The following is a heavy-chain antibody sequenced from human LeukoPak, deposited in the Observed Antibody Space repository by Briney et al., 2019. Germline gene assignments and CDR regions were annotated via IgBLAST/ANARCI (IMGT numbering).Heavy chain of an antibody. CDR2: ISSSSSTI. CDR3: ARDLGYSSGWYGNWYFDL. J-gene: IGHJ2*01. Sequence: PGGSLRLSCAASGFTFSSYSMNWVRQAPGKGLEWVSYISSSSSTIYYADSVKGRFTISRDNAKNSLYLQMNSLRAEDTAVYYCARDLGYSSGWYGNWYFDLWGRGTLVTVSS. V-gene: IGHV3-48*04. D-gene: IGHD6-19*01. CDR1: GFTFSSYS.